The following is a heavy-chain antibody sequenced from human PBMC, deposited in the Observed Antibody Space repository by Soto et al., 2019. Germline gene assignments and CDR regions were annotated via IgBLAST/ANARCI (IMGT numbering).Heavy chain of an antibody. CDR1: GVSISNDVYY. CDR3: ARQEYGDYVFLDY. D-gene: IGHD4-17*01. V-gene: IGHV4-31*03. CDR2: IYYTGST. Sequence: QVQLQESGPGLVKPSQTLSLTCTVSGVSISNDVYYWTWIRQYPGKGLKWVGYIYYTGSTYYNPSLTSRVMMSVDTSKNQFSLKLSSVTAADTAVYYCARQEYGDYVFLDYWGQGTLVTVSS. J-gene: IGHJ4*02.